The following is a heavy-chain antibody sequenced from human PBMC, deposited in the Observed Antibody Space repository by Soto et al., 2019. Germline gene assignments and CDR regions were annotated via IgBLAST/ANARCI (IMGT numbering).Heavy chain of an antibody. CDR1: GVSVTTSW. Sequence: GGSLRLSCAGSGVSVTTSWMSWVRQTPGKGLEWVANIQPDEREIHYADSVEGRFTISRDNAKNSLYLQMDSLRADDTALYYCAARGGSYGYFDFWGQGTLVTVSS. CDR2: IQPDEREI. V-gene: IGHV3-7*03. J-gene: IGHJ4*02. CDR3: AARGGSYGYFDF. D-gene: IGHD1-26*01.